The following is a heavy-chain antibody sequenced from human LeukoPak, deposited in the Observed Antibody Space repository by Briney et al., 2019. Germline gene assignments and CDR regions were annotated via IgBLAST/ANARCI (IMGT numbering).Heavy chain of an antibody. J-gene: IGHJ5*02. CDR2: THSTGST. V-gene: IGHV4-59*11. CDR3: ASGYFSAWSDWFDP. D-gene: IGHD2-15*01. CDR1: GGSIRSHY. Sequence: SETLSLTCSVSGGSIRSHYWSWIRQSPGKALEWIGCTHSTGSTNYNPSLKSRVTISIDTSNNHFSMNLISVTAADTAVYYCASGYFSAWSDWFDPWGRGTLVTVSS.